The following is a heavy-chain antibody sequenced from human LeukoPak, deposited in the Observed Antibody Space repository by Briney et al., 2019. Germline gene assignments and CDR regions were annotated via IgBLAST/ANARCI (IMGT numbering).Heavy chain of an antibody. CDR2: IKPSGASP. CDR3: ASCKGYYMDV. V-gene: IGHV1-46*03. CDR1: GYTFTSYY. Sequence: ASVKVSCKESGYTFTSYYMHWVRQPPGQGLEWMGIIKPSGASPSYAQKCQGRVTMTRDTSTGTVYMELSSLRSEDTAVYYCASCKGYYMDVWGEGTTVTIS. J-gene: IGHJ6*03.